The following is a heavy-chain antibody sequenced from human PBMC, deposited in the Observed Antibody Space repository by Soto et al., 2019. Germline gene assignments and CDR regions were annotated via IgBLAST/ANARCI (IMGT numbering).Heavy chain of an antibody. J-gene: IGHJ4*02. CDR1: GFTFSSYS. V-gene: IGHV3-21*01. Sequence: SLRLSCAASGFTFSSYSMNWVRQAPGKGLEWVSYMSSGSSYIYYADSVKGRFTISRDNAKNSLYLQMNSLRAEDTAVYYCARTYCSSTSCYGTDYWGQGTLVIVSS. CDR3: ARTYCSSTSCYGTDY. CDR2: MSSGSSYI. D-gene: IGHD2-2*01.